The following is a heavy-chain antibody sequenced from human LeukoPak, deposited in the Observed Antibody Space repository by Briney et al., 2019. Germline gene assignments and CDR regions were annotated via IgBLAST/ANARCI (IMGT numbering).Heavy chain of an antibody. CDR3: VKGGGNVRRYFEY. CDR2: ISGSGGST. V-gene: IGHV3-23*01. Sequence: GGSLRLSCAASGFTFSSYAMSWVRQAPGKGLEWVSAISGSGGSTYYADSVKGRFTISRDNSKNTLYLQMNSLRAEDTAVYYCVKGGGNVRRYFEYWGQGTLVTVSS. J-gene: IGHJ4*02. CDR1: GFTFSSYA. D-gene: IGHD4-23*01.